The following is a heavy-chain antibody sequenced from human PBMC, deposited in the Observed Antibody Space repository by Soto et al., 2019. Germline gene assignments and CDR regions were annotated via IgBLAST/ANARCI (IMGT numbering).Heavy chain of an antibody. CDR2: INHSGST. CDR3: ARRLYYDSSGFEGGGMDV. Sequence: SETLSLTCAVYGGSFSGYSWTWIRQPPGTGLEWIGEINHSGSTNYNPSLKSRVTISVDTSKNQFSLKLTSVTAADTAVYYCARRLYYDSSGFEGGGMDVWGQGTTVTVSS. CDR1: GGSFSGYS. J-gene: IGHJ6*02. D-gene: IGHD3-22*01. V-gene: IGHV4-34*01.